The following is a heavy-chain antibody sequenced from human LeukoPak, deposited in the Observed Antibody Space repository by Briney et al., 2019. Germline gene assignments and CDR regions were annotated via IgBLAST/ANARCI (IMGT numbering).Heavy chain of an antibody. CDR1: GFTFSSYS. CDR2: ISSISSTI. J-gene: IGHJ4*02. D-gene: IGHD3-3*01. CDR3: ARGPPYSDFCSGSQGAFDY. V-gene: IGHV3-48*01. Sequence: PGGSLRLSCAASGFTFSSYSMNWVRQAPGKGLEWVSYISSISSTIYYADSVKGRFTISRDNAKNSLYLQMNSLRAEDTAVYYCARGPPYSDFCSGSQGAFDYWGQGTLVTVSS.